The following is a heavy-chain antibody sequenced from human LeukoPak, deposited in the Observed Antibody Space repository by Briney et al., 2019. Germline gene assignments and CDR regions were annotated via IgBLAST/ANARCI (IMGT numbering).Heavy chain of an antibody. CDR1: GGSISSYY. Sequence: SETLSLTCTVSGGSISSYYWSWIRQPAGKGLEWVGRIYTSGSTNYNPSLKSRVTMSVDTSKNQFSLNLTSVTAADTAVYYCARVYSSSSGTTFDYWGQGTLVTVSS. CDR3: ARVYSSSSGTTFDY. CDR2: IYTSGST. V-gene: IGHV4-4*07. D-gene: IGHD6-6*01. J-gene: IGHJ4*02.